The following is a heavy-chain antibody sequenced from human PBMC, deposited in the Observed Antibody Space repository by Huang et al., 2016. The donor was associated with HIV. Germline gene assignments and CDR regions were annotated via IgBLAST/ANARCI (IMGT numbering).Heavy chain of an antibody. D-gene: IGHD3-22*01. CDR2: INPNTGNP. V-gene: IGHV7-4-1*02. J-gene: IGHJ3*02. CDR1: GYTFSSYA. Sequence: QVQLVQSGSELKKPGASVKVSCKASGYTFSSYAMNWVRQATGQGREWMGWINPNTGNPTYAQGFTGRFVFSVDTAVSTAYLQISSLKAEDTAVYYCARENKYYDSSGYWISDAFDIWGQGTMVTVSS. CDR3: ARENKYYDSSGYWISDAFDI.